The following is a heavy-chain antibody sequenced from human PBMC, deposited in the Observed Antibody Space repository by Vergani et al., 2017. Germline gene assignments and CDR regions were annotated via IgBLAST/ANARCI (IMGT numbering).Heavy chain of an antibody. D-gene: IGHD2-2*02. V-gene: IGHV3-7*01. J-gene: IGHJ4*02. Sequence: EVQLVESGGGLVQPGGSLRLSCAASGFSLSRFWMSWVHQAPEKGLEWVAHISPDGSATSYVDSVKGRFTISRDNTKNTLYLQVRSLRLEDTGVYHCVRDRGLCAGGRCYTEAWDYWGQGTPVTVSS. CDR1: GFSLSRFW. CDR2: ISPDGSAT. CDR3: VRDRGLCAGGRCYTEAWDY.